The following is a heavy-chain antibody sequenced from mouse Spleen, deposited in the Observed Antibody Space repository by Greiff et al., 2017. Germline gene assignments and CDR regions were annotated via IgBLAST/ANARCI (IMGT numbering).Heavy chain of an antibody. D-gene: IGHD1-1*01. CDR2: IDPANGNT. CDR3: ARGYYYGSSPRYFDV. J-gene: IGHJ1*03. V-gene: IGHV14-3*01. Sequence: EVQLQQSVAELVRPGASVKLSCTASGFNIKNTYMHWVKQRPEQGLEWIGRIDPANGNTKYAPKFQGKATITADTSSNTAYLQLSSLTSEDTAIYYCARGYYYGSSPRYFDVWGTGTTVTVSS. CDR1: GFNIKNTY.